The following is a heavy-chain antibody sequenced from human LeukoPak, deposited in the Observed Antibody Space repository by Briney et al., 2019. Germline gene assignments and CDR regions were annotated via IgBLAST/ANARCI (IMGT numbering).Heavy chain of an antibody. CDR1: GFTFSSYA. CDR2: ISYDGSNK. CDR3: ARDSQGGYYPYNWFDP. Sequence: QAGGSLRLSCAASGFTFSSYAMHWVRQAPGKGLGWVAVISYDGSNKYYADSVKGRFTISRDNSKNTLYLQMNSQRAEDTAVYYCARDSQGGYYPYNWFDPWGQGTLVTVSS. V-gene: IGHV3-30-3*01. D-gene: IGHD1-26*01. J-gene: IGHJ5*02.